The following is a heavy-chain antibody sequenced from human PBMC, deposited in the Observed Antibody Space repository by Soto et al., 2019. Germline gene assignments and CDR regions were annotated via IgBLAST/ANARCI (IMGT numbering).Heavy chain of an antibody. J-gene: IGHJ6*02. V-gene: IGHV3-23*01. CDR3: ARDAGVSYYDYYYGMDV. CDR2: ISGYGSST. Sequence: HPGGSLRLSCAASGFSLSSYAMSWVRQAPGEGLEWVSAISGYGSSTYYTDSVKGRFTISRDNSKNTLSLQMNSLRAEDTAVYYCARDAGVSYYDYYYGMDVWGQGTTVTVSS. D-gene: IGHD1-26*01. CDR1: GFSLSSYA.